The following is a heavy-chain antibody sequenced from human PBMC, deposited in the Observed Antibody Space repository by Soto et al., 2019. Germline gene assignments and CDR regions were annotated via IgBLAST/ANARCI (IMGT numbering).Heavy chain of an antibody. Sequence: PGGSLRLSCAASGFTFSSYGMHWVRQAPGKGLEWVAVISYDGSNKYYADSVKGRFTISRDNSKNTLYLQMNSLRAEDTAVYYCAKDYRRWLQLGGRNSYYYGMDVWGQGTTVTVSS. CDR2: ISYDGSNK. CDR3: AKDYRRWLQLGGRNSYYYGMDV. J-gene: IGHJ6*02. CDR1: GFTFSSYG. V-gene: IGHV3-30*18. D-gene: IGHD5-12*01.